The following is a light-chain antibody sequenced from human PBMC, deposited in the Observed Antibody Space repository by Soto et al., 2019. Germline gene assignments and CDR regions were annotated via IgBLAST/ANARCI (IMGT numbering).Light chain of an antibody. J-gene: IGLJ1*01. CDR1: SSDVDDYNY. CDR2: DVS. V-gene: IGLV2-11*01. CDR3: SSYTTSSSYV. Sequence: QSALTQPRSVSGSPGQSVTISCTGTSSDVDDYNYVSWFQQHPGKAPKLMIYDVSERPSGVPDRFSGSKSGNTASLTISGLQAEDEADYYCSSYTTSSSYVFGTGTKVTVL.